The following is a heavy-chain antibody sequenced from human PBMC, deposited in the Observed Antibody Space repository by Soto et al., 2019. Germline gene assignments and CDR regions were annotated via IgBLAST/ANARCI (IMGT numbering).Heavy chain of an antibody. CDR2: IYDSGST. Sequence: PSETLSLTCTASGGSISSYYWSWIRQPPGKGLEWIGYIYDSGSTNYNPSLKSRVTISVDTPKNQFSLRLTSVTAADTAVYYCARRWGRTFDYWGQGTLVTVSS. CDR1: GGSISSYY. CDR3: ARRWGRTFDY. J-gene: IGHJ4*02. V-gene: IGHV4-59*08. D-gene: IGHD1-26*01.